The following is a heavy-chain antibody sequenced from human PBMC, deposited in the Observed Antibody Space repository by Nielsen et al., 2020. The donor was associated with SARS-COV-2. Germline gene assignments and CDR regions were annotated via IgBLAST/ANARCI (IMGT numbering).Heavy chain of an antibody. CDR3: ASHGGPYCSGGSCYSPNHRRYYYYGMDV. D-gene: IGHD2-15*01. Sequence: ASVKVSCKASDYSFRNYGISWVRQAPGQGLEWMGWISASNGDTNYVQQFQGRLTMTTNTSTSTAYMELSSLRSEDTAVYYCASHGGPYCSGGSCYSPNHRRYYYYGMDVWGQGTTVTVSS. V-gene: IGHV1-18*01. CDR1: DYSFRNYG. CDR2: ISASNGDT. J-gene: IGHJ6*02.